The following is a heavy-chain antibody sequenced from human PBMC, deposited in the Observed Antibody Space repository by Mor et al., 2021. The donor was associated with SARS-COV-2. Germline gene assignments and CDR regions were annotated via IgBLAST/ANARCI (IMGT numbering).Heavy chain of an antibody. CDR3: ARVPYRGGDYFDY. J-gene: IGHJ4*02. Sequence: GDGSSTSYADSVKGRFTISRDNAKNTLYLQMNRLRAEDTAVYYRARVPYRGGDYFDYWGQGTLVTVSS. D-gene: IGHD4-4*01. CDR2: GDGSST. V-gene: IGHV3-74*01.